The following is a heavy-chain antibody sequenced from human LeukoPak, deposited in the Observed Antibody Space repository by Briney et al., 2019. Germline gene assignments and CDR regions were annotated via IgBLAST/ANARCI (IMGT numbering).Heavy chain of an antibody. V-gene: IGHV4-34*01. CDR3: ARDSLLPSAMGYYYMDV. J-gene: IGHJ6*03. D-gene: IGHD2-2*01. CDR2: INHSGST. CDR1: GGSFSGYY. Sequence: KPSETLSLTCAVYGGSFSGYYWNWIRQPPGKGLEWIGEINHSGSTNYIPSLKSRVTISVDTSKNQFSLKLSSVTAADTAVYYCARDSLLPSAMGYYYMDVWGKGTTVTVSS.